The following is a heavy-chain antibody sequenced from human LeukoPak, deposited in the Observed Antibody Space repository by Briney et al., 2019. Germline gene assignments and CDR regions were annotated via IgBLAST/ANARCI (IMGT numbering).Heavy chain of an antibody. V-gene: IGHV3-23*01. CDR1: GFTFSSYA. CDR2: ISGSGGST. CDR3: AKEGFYYDILTGYHLPYYYYMDV. Sequence: GGSLRLSCAASGFTFSSYAMSWVRQAPGKGLEWVSAISGSGGSTYYADSVKGRFTIPRDNSKNTLYLQMNSLRAEDTAVYYCAKEGFYYDILTGYHLPYYYYMDVWGKGTTVTVSS. D-gene: IGHD3-9*01. J-gene: IGHJ6*03.